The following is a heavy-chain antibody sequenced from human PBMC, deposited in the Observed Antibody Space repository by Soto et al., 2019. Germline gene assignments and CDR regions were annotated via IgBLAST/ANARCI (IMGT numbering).Heavy chain of an antibody. CDR1: GFTFNIFG. CDR2: ISYDGSNK. D-gene: IGHD3-3*01. CDR3: ARVHRDDFWSGYWYYFDY. Sequence: PGGSLILSCAASGFTFNIFGMHWVRQAPGKGLEWVALISYDGSNKYYADSVKGRFTISRDNSKKMLFLQMNSLRAEDTAVYYCARVHRDDFWSGYWYYFDYWGQGTLVTVSS. V-gene: IGHV3-30*03. J-gene: IGHJ4*02.